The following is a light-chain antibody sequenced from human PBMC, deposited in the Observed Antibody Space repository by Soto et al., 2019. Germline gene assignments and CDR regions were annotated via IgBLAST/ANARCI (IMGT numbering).Light chain of an antibody. Sequence: DIQMTQSPSSLSASVGDRVTITCQASQDISNYLNWYQQKPGKAPKLLIYDASNLETGVPSRFSGSGSGTDFTFTISSLQPEDFATYYCQQLNSFPIPFGPGTKVDIK. V-gene: IGKV1-33*01. CDR1: QDISNY. CDR3: QQLNSFPIP. CDR2: DAS. J-gene: IGKJ3*01.